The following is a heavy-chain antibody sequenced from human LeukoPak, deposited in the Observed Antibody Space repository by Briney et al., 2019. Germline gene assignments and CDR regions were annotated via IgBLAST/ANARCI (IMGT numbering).Heavy chain of an antibody. CDR1: GSSLIELS. CDR3: AAGRPYSLLDY. D-gene: IGHD5-18*01. J-gene: IGHJ4*02. Sequence: GASVKVSCTVSGSSLIELSLYWVRQAPGKGLEWMGGFDVIDGETFYAQKFQGRVTMTEDSSADTAYMELRSLTSDDTALYYCAAGRPYSLLDYWGQGTLVTVSS. V-gene: IGHV1-24*01. CDR2: FDVIDGET.